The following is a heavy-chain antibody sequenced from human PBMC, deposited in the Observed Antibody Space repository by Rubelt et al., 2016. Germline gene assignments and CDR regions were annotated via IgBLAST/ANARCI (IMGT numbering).Heavy chain of an antibody. V-gene: IGHV3-30*02. J-gene: IGHJ4*02. Sequence: FSDYGLHWVRPAPGKGLAWVAFIRYDGTNKYYADSVKGRFTISIDNPKTTLYLQMNSLGAEDMAVYYCAKDLGASNYFDYWGQGTQVTVSS. D-gene: IGHD1-26*01. CDR1: FSDYG. CDR2: IRYDGTNK. CDR3: AKDLGASNYFDY.